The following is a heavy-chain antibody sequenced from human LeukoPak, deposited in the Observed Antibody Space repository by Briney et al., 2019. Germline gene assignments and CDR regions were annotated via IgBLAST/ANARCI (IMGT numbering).Heavy chain of an antibody. Sequence: SQTLSLTCTVSGGSISSGDYYWSWIRQPPGKGLEWIGYIYYSGSTYYNPSLKSRVTISVDTSKNQFSLKLSSVTAADTAVYYCARAMTLRFLPYWYFDLWGRGTLVTVSS. D-gene: IGHD4-17*01. CDR3: ARAMTLRFLPYWYFDL. J-gene: IGHJ2*01. CDR1: GGSISSGDYY. V-gene: IGHV4-30-4*08. CDR2: IYYSGST.